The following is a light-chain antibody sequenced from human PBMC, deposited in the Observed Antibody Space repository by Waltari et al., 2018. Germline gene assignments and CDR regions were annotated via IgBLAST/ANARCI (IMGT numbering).Light chain of an antibody. Sequence: QSVLTQPASVSGSPGQSITISCTGTRSDVGGYDYVSWYQQQHGKAPKLIIYDVKNRPSGVSIRFSGSNSGVTASLTISGLLAEDDADYYCSSYAVTTPLLFGGGTKLTVL. CDR2: DVK. V-gene: IGLV2-14*03. J-gene: IGLJ2*01. CDR1: RSDVGGYDY. CDR3: SSYAVTTPLL.